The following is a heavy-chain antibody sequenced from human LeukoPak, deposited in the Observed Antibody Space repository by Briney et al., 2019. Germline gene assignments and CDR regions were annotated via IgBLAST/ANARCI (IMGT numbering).Heavy chain of an antibody. CDR1: GGSFSGYY. V-gene: IGHV4-34*01. J-gene: IGHJ5*02. Sequence: PSETLSLTCAVYGGSFSGYYWSWIRQPPGKGLEWIGEINHSGSTNYNPSLKSRVTISVDTSKNQFSLKLGSVTAADTAVYYCASTYYYDSSGYYGWFDPWGQGTLVTVSS. CDR3: ASTYYYDSSGYYGWFDP. CDR2: INHSGST. D-gene: IGHD3-22*01.